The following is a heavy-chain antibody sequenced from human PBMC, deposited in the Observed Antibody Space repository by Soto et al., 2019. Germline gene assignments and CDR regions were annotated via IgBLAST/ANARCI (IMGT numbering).Heavy chain of an antibody. CDR3: ASELITTGSGIDY. CDR2: IYYSGST. V-gene: IGHV4-30-4*01. D-gene: IGHD3-22*01. Sequence: SETLSLTCTVSGGSISSGDYYWSWIRQPPGKGLEWIGYIYYSGSTYYNPSLKSRVTISVDTSKNQFSLKLSSVTAADTAVYYCASELITTGSGIDYWGQGTLVTVSS. CDR1: GGSISSGDYY. J-gene: IGHJ4*02.